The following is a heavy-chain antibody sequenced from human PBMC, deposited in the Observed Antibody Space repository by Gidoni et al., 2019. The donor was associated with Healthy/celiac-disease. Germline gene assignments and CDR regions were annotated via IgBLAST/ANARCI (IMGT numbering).Heavy chain of an antibody. V-gene: IGHV1-69*01. CDR3: ASSIAARSWYYYYYMDV. Sequence: QVQLVQSGAEVKKPGSSVKVSCKASGCTVSRHAISWVRQAPGQGLEGMGGIIPIFGTANYAQKFQGRVTITADESTSTAYMELSSLRSEDTAVYYCASSIAARSWYYYYYMDVWGKGTTVTVSS. CDR1: GCTVSRHA. D-gene: IGHD6-6*01. J-gene: IGHJ6*03. CDR2: IIPIFGTA.